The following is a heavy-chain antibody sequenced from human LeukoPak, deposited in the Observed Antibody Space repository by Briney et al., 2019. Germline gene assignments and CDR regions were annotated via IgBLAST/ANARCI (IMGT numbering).Heavy chain of an antibody. D-gene: IGHD3-10*01. J-gene: IGHJ4*02. CDR3: ATPFRGAGRQDY. Sequence: SSETLSLTCTVSGGSISRSSYYWGWIRQPPGTGLEWVGSLYFNGGTYYNSSLRSRATISVDTSKNQFSLNLNSVTAADTAVYYCATPFRGAGRQDYWGQGTLVTVSS. CDR1: GGSISRSSYY. CDR2: LYFNGGT. V-gene: IGHV4-39*01.